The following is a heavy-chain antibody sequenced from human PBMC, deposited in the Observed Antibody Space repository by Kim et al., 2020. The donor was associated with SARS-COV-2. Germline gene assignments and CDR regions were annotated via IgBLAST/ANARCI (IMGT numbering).Heavy chain of an antibody. CDR3: ARGTDGIYYYYYGMDV. Sequence: KFQGRVTIPADESSSTAYMELSSLRSEDTAVYYCARGTDGIYYYYYGMDVWGQGTTVTVSS. J-gene: IGHJ6*02. V-gene: IGHV1-69*01.